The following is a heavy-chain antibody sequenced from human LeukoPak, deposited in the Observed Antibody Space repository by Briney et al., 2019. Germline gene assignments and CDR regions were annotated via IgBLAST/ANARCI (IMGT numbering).Heavy chain of an antibody. CDR3: ARDSGATVVTGTFDY. D-gene: IGHD4-23*01. CDR2: IWYDGSNK. V-gene: IGHV3-33*01. J-gene: IGHJ4*02. Sequence: GGSLRLSCAASGFTLSSYGMHWVRQAPGKGLEWVAVIWYDGSNKYYADSVKGRFTISRDNSKDTLYLQMNSLRAEDTAVYYCARDSGATVVTGTFDYWGQGTLVTVSS. CDR1: GFTLSSYG.